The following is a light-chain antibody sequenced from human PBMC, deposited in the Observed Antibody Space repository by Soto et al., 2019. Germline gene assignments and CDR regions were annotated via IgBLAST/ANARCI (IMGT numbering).Light chain of an antibody. V-gene: IGKV3-20*01. CDR2: DAS. J-gene: IGKJ5*01. Sequence: EIVLTQSPGTLSLSPGERATLSCRASQSVSSSYLAWYQRKPGQAPRLLIYDASSRATGIPDRFSGSGSGTDFTLTISRLEPEDFAVYYCQQYGSSPRTFGQGTRLETK. CDR3: QQYGSSPRT. CDR1: QSVSSSY.